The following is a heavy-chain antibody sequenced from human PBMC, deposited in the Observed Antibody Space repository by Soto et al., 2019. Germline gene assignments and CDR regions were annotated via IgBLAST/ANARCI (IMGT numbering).Heavy chain of an antibody. V-gene: IGHV3-30-3*01. CDR1: GFTFSSYV. CDR2: ISYDGGNQ. Sequence: QVQLVESGGGVVQPGRSLRLSCAASGFTFSSYVMHWVRQAPGKGLEWLAVISYDGGNQYYADSVEGRFTISRDNPKNTLYLQMNSLRPEDTAVYYCARESDYWGQGTLVTVSS. J-gene: IGHJ4*02. CDR3: ARESDY.